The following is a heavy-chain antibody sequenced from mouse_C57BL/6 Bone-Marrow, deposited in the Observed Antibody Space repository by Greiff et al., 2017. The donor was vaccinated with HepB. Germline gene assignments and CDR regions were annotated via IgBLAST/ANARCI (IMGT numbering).Heavy chain of an antibody. D-gene: IGHD2-12*01. CDR3: ASPYDRDAMDY. V-gene: IGHV1-39*01. J-gene: IGHJ4*01. CDR2: INPNYGTT. Sequence: VHVKQSGPELVKPGASVKISCKASGYSFTDYNMNWVKQSNGKSLEWIGVINPNYGTTSYNQKFKGKATLTVDQSSSTAYMQLNSLTSEDSAVYYCASPYDRDAMDYWGQGTSVTVSS. CDR1: GYSFTDYN.